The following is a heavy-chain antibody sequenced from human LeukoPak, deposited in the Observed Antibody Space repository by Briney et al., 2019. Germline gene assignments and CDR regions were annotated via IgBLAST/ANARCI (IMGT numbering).Heavy chain of an antibody. D-gene: IGHD3-10*01. CDR1: GFTFSSYG. CDR3: AKRGSSGVYYYYMDV. V-gene: IGHV3-30*02. CDR2: IRYDGSNK. J-gene: IGHJ6*03. Sequence: GGSLRLSCAASGFTFSSYGTHWVRQAPGKGLEWVAFIRYDGSNKYYADSVKGRFTISRDNSKNTLYLQMNSLRAEDTAVYYCAKRGSSGVYYYYMDVWGKGTTVTVSS.